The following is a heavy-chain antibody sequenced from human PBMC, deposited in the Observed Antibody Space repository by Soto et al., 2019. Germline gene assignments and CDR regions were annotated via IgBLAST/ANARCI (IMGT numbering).Heavy chain of an antibody. D-gene: IGHD4-17*01. Sequence: GGSLRLSCAASGFTFSSYAMSWVRQAPGKGLEWVSAISGSGGSTYYADSVKGRFTISRDNSKNTLYLQMNSLRAEDTAVYYCASLSGFYGDYVPDFDYWGQGTLVTVSS. J-gene: IGHJ4*02. CDR1: GFTFSSYA. V-gene: IGHV3-23*01. CDR3: ASLSGFYGDYVPDFDY. CDR2: ISGSGGST.